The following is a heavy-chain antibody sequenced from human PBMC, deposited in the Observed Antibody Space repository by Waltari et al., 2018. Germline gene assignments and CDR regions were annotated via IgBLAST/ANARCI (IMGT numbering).Heavy chain of an antibody. CDR1: GYTFTDYY. J-gene: IGHJ4*02. V-gene: IGHV1-69-2*01. CDR2: VDPEDGET. Sequence: EVQLVQSGAEVKKPGATVKISCKASGYTFTDYYMHWVQQAPGKGLEWMGRVDPEDGETIDAEKFQGRVTITADTSTDTAYMELSSLRSEDTAVYYCATDLSSSSGTLLLGYWGQGTLVTVSS. D-gene: IGHD6-6*01. CDR3: ATDLSSSSGTLLLGY.